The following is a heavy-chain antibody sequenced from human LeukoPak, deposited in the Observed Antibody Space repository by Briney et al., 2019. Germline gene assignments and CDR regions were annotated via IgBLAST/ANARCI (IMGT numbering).Heavy chain of an antibody. CDR2: ISWDGGST. J-gene: IGHJ6*03. D-gene: IGHD6-6*01. Sequence: GGSLRLSCAASGFTFDDYAMHWVRQAPGKGLEWVSLISWDGGSTYYADSVKGRFTISRDNSKNSLYLQMNSLRAEDTALYYCAKVAARHDYYMDVWGKGTTVTVSS. CDR3: AKVAARHDYYMDV. CDR1: GFTFDDYA. V-gene: IGHV3-43D*03.